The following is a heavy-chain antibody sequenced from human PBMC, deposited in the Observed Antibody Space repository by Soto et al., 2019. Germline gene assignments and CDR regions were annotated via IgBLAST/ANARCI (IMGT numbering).Heavy chain of an antibody. Sequence: SPTLSLTCVISGDSVSSNSAAWNWIRQSPSRGLEWLGRTYYRSKWYNDYAVSVKSRITINPDTSKNQFSLQLNSVTPEDTAVYYCAREDCSSTSCYPDDAFDIWGQGTMVTVSS. CDR3: AREDCSSTSCYPDDAFDI. J-gene: IGHJ3*02. D-gene: IGHD2-2*01. CDR2: TYYRSKWYN. CDR1: GDSVSSNSAA. V-gene: IGHV6-1*01.